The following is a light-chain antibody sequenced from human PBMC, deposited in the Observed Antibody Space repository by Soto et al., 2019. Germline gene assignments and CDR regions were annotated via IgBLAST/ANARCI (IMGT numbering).Light chain of an antibody. CDR3: AAWDDSLSGHYV. V-gene: IGLV1-47*01. CDR1: SSNIGSNY. Sequence: QCVLTRPPSASGAAGEGVTISCSGSSSNIGSNYVYWYQQLPGTAPKLLIYRNNQRPSGVPDRFSGSKSGTSASLAISGLRSEDEADYYCAAWDDSLSGHYVFGTGTKSPS. J-gene: IGLJ1*01. CDR2: RNN.